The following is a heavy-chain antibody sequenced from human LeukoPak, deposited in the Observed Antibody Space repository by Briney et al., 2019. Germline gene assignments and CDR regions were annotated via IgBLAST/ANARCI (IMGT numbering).Heavy chain of an antibody. CDR2: IYYIGST. CDR1: GNSISSYY. J-gene: IGHJ4*02. Sequence: SETLSLTCTVSGNSISSYYWSWIRQPPGKGLEWIGYIYYIGSTNYNPSLKSRVTLSVDTSKNQFSLKLNSVTAADTAVYYCARVATVTSRPTFDYWGQGTLVTVSS. V-gene: IGHV4-59*01. D-gene: IGHD4-17*01. CDR3: ARVATVTSRPTFDY.